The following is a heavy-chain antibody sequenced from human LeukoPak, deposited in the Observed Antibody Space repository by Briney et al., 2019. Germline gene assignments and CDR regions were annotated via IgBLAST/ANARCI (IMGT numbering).Heavy chain of an antibody. D-gene: IGHD1-1*01. J-gene: IGHJ4*02. Sequence: GASVKVSCKASGGTFSSYAISWVRQAPGQGLEWMGGIIPIFGTANYAQKFQGRVTITTDESTSTAYMELSSLRSEDTAVYYCARGLVHANWRPHSDYWGQGTLVTVSS. CDR2: IIPIFGTA. CDR1: GGTFSSYA. V-gene: IGHV1-69*05. CDR3: ARGLVHANWRPHSDY.